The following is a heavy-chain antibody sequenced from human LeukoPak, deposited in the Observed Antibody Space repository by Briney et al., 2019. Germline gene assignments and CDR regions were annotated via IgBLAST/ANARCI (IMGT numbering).Heavy chain of an antibody. CDR3: AKDLRGYGDYTCTFDI. Sequence: GGSLRLSCAASGFTFSYYSMHWVRQAPGKGLEWVAIISNDGSNKNYADSVKGRFTISRDNSKNTLFLQMNSLRAEDTAVYYCAKDLRGYGDYTCTFDIWGQGTTVTISS. CDR2: ISNDGSNK. J-gene: IGHJ3*02. CDR1: GFTFSYYS. D-gene: IGHD4-17*01. V-gene: IGHV3-30*18.